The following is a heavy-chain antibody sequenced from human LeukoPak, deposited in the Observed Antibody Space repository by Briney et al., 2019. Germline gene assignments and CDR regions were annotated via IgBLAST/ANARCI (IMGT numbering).Heavy chain of an antibody. J-gene: IGHJ4*02. V-gene: IGHV3-48*01. Sequence: GGSLRLSCAASGFTFSSYSMNWVRQAPGKGLEWVSYISSSSSTIYYADSVKGRFTISRDNARNSLYLQMNSLRAEDTAVYYCARVYYYGSGILVDYWGQGTLVTVSS. D-gene: IGHD3-10*01. CDR1: GFTFSSYS. CDR2: ISSSSSTI. CDR3: ARVYYYGSGILVDY.